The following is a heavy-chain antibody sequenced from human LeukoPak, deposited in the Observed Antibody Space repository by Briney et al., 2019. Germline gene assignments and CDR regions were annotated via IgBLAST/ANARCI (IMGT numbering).Heavy chain of an antibody. CDR2: ISSSGSTI. V-gene: IGHV3-11*01. CDR3: ARDFDYDSLGFDY. Sequence: PGGSLRLSCAASGFTFSDYYMSWIRQAPGKGLEWVSYISSSGSTIYYADSVKGRFTISRDNAKNSLYLQMNSPRAEDTAVYYCARDFDYDSLGFDYWGQGTLVTVSS. CDR1: GFTFSDYY. D-gene: IGHD3-22*01. J-gene: IGHJ4*02.